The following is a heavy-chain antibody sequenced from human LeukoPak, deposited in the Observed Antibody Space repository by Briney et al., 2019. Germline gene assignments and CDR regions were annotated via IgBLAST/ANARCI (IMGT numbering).Heavy chain of an antibody. V-gene: IGHV3-11*01. J-gene: IGHJ4*02. D-gene: IGHD6-13*01. CDR3: ARDISSWYSVDY. Sequence: GGSLRLSCAASGFTFSDYYMSWIRQAPGKGPERVSYISSSGSTIYYADSVKGRFTISRDNAKNSLYLQMNSLRAEDTAVYYCARDISSWYSVDYWGQGTLVTVSS. CDR2: ISSSGSTI. CDR1: GFTFSDYY.